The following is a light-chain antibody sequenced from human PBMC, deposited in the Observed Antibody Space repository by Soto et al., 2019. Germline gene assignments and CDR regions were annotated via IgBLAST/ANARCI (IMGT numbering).Light chain of an antibody. CDR3: QHYNSYSEA. Sequence: DIQMTHSPSTLSGSVGDRVTITCRASQTISIWLAWYQQKPGKAPKLLIYKASTLKSGVPSRFSGSGSGTEFTLTISSLQPDDFETYYCQHYNSYSEAFGQGTTVDIK. CDR1: QTISIW. V-gene: IGKV1-5*03. CDR2: KAS. J-gene: IGKJ1*01.